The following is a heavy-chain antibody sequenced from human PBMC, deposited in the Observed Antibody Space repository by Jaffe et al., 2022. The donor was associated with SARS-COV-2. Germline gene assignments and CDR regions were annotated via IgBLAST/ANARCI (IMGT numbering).Heavy chain of an antibody. D-gene: IGHD2-15*01. CDR1: GGSFSGYY. CDR3: ARGKRQREMGARGVVVVAATPRGWFDP. CDR2: INHSGST. V-gene: IGHV4-34*01. J-gene: IGHJ5*02. Sequence: QVQLQQWGAGLLKPSETLSLTCAVYGGSFSGYYWSWIRQPPGKGLEWIGEINHSGSTNYNPSLKSRVTISVDTSKNQFSLKLSSVTAADTAVYYCARGKRQREMGARGVVVVAATPRGWFDPWGQGTLVTVSS.